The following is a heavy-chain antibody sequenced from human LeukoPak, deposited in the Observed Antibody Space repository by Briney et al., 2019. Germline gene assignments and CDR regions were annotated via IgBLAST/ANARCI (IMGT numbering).Heavy chain of an antibody. CDR3: ARRDGFTYYFDY. D-gene: IGHD5-24*01. CDR1: GGSFSGYY. V-gene: IGHV4-34*01. CDR2: INHSGST. Sequence: TSETLSLTCAVYGGSFSGYYWSWIRQPPGKGLEWIGEINHSGSTNYNPSLKSRVTISVDTSKNQFSLKLSSVTAADTAVYYCARRDGFTYYFDYWGQGTLVTVSS. J-gene: IGHJ4*02.